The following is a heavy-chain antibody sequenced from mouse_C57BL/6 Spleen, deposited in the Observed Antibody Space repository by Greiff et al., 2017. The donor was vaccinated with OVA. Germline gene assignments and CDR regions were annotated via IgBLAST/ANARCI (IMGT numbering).Heavy chain of an antibody. CDR2: IYPGDGDT. CDR3: ARHDYDYAMDY. J-gene: IGHJ4*01. D-gene: IGHD2-4*01. CDR1: GYAFSSYW. V-gene: IGHV1-80*01. Sequence: VQLQQSGAELVKPGASVKISCKASGYAFSSYWMNWVKQRPGKGLEWIGQIYPGDGDTNYNGKFKGKATLTADKSSSPAYMQLSSLTSEDSAVYFCARHDYDYAMDYWGQGTSVTVSS.